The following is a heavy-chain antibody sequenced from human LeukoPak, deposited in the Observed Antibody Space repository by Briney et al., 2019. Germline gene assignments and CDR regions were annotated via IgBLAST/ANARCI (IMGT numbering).Heavy chain of an antibody. Sequence: GGSLRLSCAASGFSLSDYAMTWVRQAPGEGLQWVSSAGGGSDTYYADSAKGRFTVSRDNSKNTLYLQMNSLRAEDTAVYYCVKDATPYNGIWDYFDHWGQGTPVTVSS. CDR1: GFSLSDYA. D-gene: IGHD5-24*01. V-gene: IGHV3-23*01. CDR2: AGGGSDT. CDR3: VKDATPYNGIWDYFDH. J-gene: IGHJ4*02.